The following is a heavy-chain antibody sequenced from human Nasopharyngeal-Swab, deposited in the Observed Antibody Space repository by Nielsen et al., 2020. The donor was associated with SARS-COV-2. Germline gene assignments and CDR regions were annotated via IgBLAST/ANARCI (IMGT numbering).Heavy chain of an antibody. CDR1: GGSISSGSYY. CDR3: ASEWFGELDDYYYGMDV. D-gene: IGHD3-10*01. Sequence: LRLSCTVSGGSISSGSYYWSWIRQPAGKGLEWIGRIYTSGSTNYNPSLKSRVTLSVDTSKNQFSLKLSSVTAADTAVYYCASEWFGELDDYYYGMDVWGQGTTVTVSS. CDR2: IYTSGST. J-gene: IGHJ6*02. V-gene: IGHV4-61*02.